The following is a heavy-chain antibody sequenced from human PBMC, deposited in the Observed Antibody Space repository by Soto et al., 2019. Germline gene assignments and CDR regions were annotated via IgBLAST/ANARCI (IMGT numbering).Heavy chain of an antibody. Sequence: ASVKVSCKASGYTCTSYSVPWVRQAPGQGLQWMVVLNPSGGSTSYAQKFQGRVTMTRDTSTSTAYMELSSLRSEDMAVYYCARDPLGYCSGGRCYYFDYWGQ. CDR3: ARDPLGYCSGGRCYYFDY. V-gene: IGHV1-46*01. J-gene: IGHJ4*02. CDR1: GYTCTSYS. CDR2: LNPSGGST. D-gene: IGHD2-15*01.